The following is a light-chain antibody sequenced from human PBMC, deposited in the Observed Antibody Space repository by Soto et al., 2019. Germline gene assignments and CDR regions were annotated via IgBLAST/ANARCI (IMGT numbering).Light chain of an antibody. Sequence: QSALTQPPSASGSPGQSVTISCTGTSSDVGAYKYVSWYQQYPGKAPKLMIYEVTKRPSGVPDRFSGSKSRNTASLTVSGLQADDEADYYCTSYVGNDIWVFGGGTQLTVL. CDR3: TSYVGNDIWV. V-gene: IGLV2-8*01. CDR2: EVT. J-gene: IGLJ3*02. CDR1: SSDVGAYKY.